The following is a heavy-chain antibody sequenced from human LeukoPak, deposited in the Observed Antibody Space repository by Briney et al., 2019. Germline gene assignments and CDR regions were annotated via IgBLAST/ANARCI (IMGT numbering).Heavy chain of an antibody. CDR2: ISSSNGYR. Sequence: PGGSLRLSCAASGFTFSSYNMNWVRQAPGKGLEWVSSISSSNGYRYYADSVKGRFTISRDNAKNSLYLQMNSLRAEDTAVYYCARDQLTIREWLFASIDSWGQGTLVTVSS. CDR1: GFTFSSYN. J-gene: IGHJ4*02. CDR3: ARDQLTIREWLFASIDS. D-gene: IGHD3-3*01. V-gene: IGHV3-21*01.